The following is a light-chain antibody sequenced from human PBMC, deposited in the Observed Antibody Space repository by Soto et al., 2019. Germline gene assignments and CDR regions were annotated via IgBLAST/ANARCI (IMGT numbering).Light chain of an antibody. CDR3: CSYAGSSTYV. CDR2: EGS. V-gene: IGLV2-23*01. Sequence: QSVLTQPASVSGSPGRSITISCTGTSSDGGKYNLVSWYQQRPGKAPKLMIYEGSKRPSGVSNRFSGSKSGNTASLTISILQAEDEADYYCCSYAGSSTYVFGTGTKVTVL. J-gene: IGLJ1*01. CDR1: SSDGGKYNL.